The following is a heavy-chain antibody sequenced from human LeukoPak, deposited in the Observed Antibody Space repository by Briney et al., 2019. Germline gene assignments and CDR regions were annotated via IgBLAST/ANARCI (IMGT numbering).Heavy chain of an antibody. CDR2: IYSGGTT. D-gene: IGHD6-13*01. CDR3: ARGGSSWYAVWFDP. J-gene: IGHJ5*02. V-gene: IGHV3-66*01. Sequence: PGGSLRLSCVASGFTVSSTYMNWVRQAPGKGLEWVSLIYSGGTTYYADSVKDRFTISRDNSKSTLNLQMNSLRAEDTAVYYCARGGSSWYAVWFDPWGQGTLVTVSS. CDR1: GFTVSSTY.